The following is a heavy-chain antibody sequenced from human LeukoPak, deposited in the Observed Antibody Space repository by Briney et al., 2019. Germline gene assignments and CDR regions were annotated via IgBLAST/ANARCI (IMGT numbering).Heavy chain of an antibody. V-gene: IGHV4-38-2*02. Sequence: PSETLSLTCTVSGYSISSGYYWGWIRQPPGKGLEWIGSIYHSGSTYYNPSLKSRVTISVDTSKNQFSLKLSSVTAADTAVYYCASGGYSSSFAYFDYWGQGTLVTVSS. J-gene: IGHJ4*02. CDR1: GYSISSGYY. CDR2: IYHSGST. D-gene: IGHD6-13*01. CDR3: ASGGYSSSFAYFDY.